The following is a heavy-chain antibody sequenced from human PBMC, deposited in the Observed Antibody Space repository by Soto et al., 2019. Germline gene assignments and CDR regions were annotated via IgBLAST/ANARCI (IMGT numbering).Heavy chain of an antibody. Sequence: SETLSLTCTVSGDSISNYYWSWIRQPPGKGLEWIGYIYYRGSTNYNPSLKSRVTISVDTSKNQFSLKLSSVTAADTSVYYCARLWPRRDYFDYWGQGTLVTVSS. CDR3: ARLWPRRDYFDY. CDR1: GDSISNYY. J-gene: IGHJ4*02. V-gene: IGHV4-59*08. CDR2: IYYRGST. D-gene: IGHD2-21*01.